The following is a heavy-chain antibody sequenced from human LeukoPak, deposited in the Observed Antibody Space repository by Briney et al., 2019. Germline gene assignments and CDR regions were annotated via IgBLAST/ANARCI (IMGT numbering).Heavy chain of an antibody. CDR3: ARGDSSPYYYFDY. V-gene: IGHV1-2*02. CDR2: INPNSGDT. J-gene: IGHJ4*02. CDR1: GYTXTGYY. D-gene: IGHD3-22*01. Sequence: ASVKVSCKASGYTXTGYYLHWVRQAPGQGLDWMGWINPNSGDTNYAQKFQGRVTMTRDTSISTGYLELSRLRSDDTAVFYCARGDSSPYYYFDYWGQGTLVTVSS.